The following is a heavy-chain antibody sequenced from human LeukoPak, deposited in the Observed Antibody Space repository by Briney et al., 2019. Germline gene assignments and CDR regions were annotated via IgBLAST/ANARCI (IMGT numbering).Heavy chain of an antibody. Sequence: KPSGTLSLTCAVYGGSFSGYYWSWIRQPPGKGLEWIGEINHSGSTNYNPSLKSRVTISVDTSKNQFSLKLSSVTAADTAVYYCARHRRDGCKLFQIYYFDYWGQGTLVTVSS. D-gene: IGHD5-24*01. CDR1: GGSFSGYY. CDR3: ARHRRDGCKLFQIYYFDY. CDR2: INHSGST. J-gene: IGHJ4*02. V-gene: IGHV4-34*01.